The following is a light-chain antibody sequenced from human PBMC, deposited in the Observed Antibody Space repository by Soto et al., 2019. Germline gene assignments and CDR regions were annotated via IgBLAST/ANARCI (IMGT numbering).Light chain of an antibody. CDR2: GAS. J-gene: IGKJ1*01. CDR1: QAIRND. V-gene: IGKV1-6*01. CDR3: LQDNNSPWT. Sequence: AIQMTQSPSSLSASVGDRVTISCRASQAIRNDLGWYQQKPGKAPNLLIYGASSLENGVPSRFSGRVSGTDFTLTISSLQPEDVATYYCLQDNNSPWTFGQGTKVEI.